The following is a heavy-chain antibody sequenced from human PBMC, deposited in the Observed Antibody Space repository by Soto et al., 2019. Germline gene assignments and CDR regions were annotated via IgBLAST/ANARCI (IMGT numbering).Heavy chain of an antibody. D-gene: IGHD3-22*01. Sequence: SETLSLTCAVYGGSFSGHSWTWIRQSPGKGLEWIGDINHSGRVNYSPSLKSRVTISLDTSTNQFSLTLSAVTAADTAMYYCSTRAYDTNGYYRFDPWGQGTLVTVSS. CDR2: INHSGRV. J-gene: IGHJ5*01. CDR3: STRAYDTNGYYRFDP. V-gene: IGHV4-34*01. CDR1: GGSFSGHS.